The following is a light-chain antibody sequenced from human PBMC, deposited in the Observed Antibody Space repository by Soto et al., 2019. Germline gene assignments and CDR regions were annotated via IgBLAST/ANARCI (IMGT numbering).Light chain of an antibody. CDR1: QSVSSS. V-gene: IGKV3-15*01. CDR3: QQYRKWPRT. CDR2: GAS. Sequence: EIVMTQSPATLSVSPGERATLSCRASQSVSSSLAWYQQKPGQAPSLLIYGASTRATGIPARFSGSGSGTEFTLTISSLQTEDFAVYYCQQYRKWPRTFGQGTKVDIK. J-gene: IGKJ1*01.